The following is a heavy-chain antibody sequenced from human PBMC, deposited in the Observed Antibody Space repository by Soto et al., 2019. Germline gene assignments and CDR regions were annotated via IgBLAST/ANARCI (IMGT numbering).Heavy chain of an antibody. D-gene: IGHD3-16*01. CDR3: AKVAGGLGYFDL. Sequence: PVGSLRLSCVASGFIFSDYAMTWVRQAPGKGLEWVATISASGGNIEYTDSLKGRFTISRDNPKNTLYLQLNGLTADDTAVHYCAKVAGGLGYFDLWGRGTLVTVSS. V-gene: IGHV3-23*01. CDR2: ISASGGNI. CDR1: GFIFSDYA. J-gene: IGHJ2*01.